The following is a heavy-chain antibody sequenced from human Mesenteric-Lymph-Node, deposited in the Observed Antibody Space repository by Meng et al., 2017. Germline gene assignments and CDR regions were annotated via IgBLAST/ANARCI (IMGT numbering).Heavy chain of an antibody. D-gene: IGHD1-20*01. Sequence: QVQLSHSGAEVNEAAVYVKVYCTASRYTITSYEICWVRPASGRGLELGGSINTSSGNTDDAQKLQGSITLTSNTTIAIDNMEMSILRYDTTAEYYCAGGFYSITGSTISFWGQGTLVTVSS. J-gene: IGHJ4*02. CDR3: AGGFYSITGSTISF. CDR2: INTSSGNT. CDR1: RYTITSYE. V-gene: IGHV1-8*02.